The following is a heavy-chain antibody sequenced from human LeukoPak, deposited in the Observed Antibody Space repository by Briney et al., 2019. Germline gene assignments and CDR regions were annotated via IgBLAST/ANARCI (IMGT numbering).Heavy chain of an antibody. D-gene: IGHD3-22*01. CDR3: ASGVYYYDSSGYYRPLDTGY. Sequence: SETLSLTCAVYGGSFSGYYWSRIRQPPGKGLEWIGEINHSGSTNYNPSLKSRVTISVDTSKNQFSLKLSSVTAADTAVYYCASGVYYYDSSGYYRPLDTGYWGQGTLVTVSS. J-gene: IGHJ4*02. CDR1: GGSFSGYY. V-gene: IGHV4-34*01. CDR2: INHSGST.